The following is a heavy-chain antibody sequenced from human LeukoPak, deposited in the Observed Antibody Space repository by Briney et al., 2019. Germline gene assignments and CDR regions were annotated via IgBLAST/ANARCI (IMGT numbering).Heavy chain of an antibody. CDR2: IKHDQSER. J-gene: IGHJ4*02. V-gene: IGHV3-7*01. CDR3: AREKAYHDFLSDLDY. CDR1: GFTFSNYW. Sequence: GGSLRLSCTASGFTFSNYWMTWVRQAPGKGPEWLANIKHDQSERYYVDSVKGRFTISRDNARNSLYLQMDSLRAEDTGIYYCAREKAYHDFLSDLDYWGQGTLVTVSS. D-gene: IGHD3-3*01.